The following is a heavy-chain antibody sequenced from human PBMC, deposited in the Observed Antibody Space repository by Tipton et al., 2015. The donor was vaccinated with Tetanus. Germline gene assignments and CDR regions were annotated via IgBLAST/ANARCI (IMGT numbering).Heavy chain of an antibody. CDR3: ARGGTMVHGVILQDHFYY. Sequence: GLVKPSETLSLTCTVSGGSISTRNYFWGWIRQAPGKGLEWIGNIYYSGSTDYNPSLKSRVAISADTSKNQFSLKLSSVTAADTAVYFCARGGTMVHGVILQDHFYYWGQGTLVTVSS. V-gene: IGHV4-39*01. CDR1: GGSISTRNYF. J-gene: IGHJ4*02. CDR2: IYYSGST. D-gene: IGHD3-10*01.